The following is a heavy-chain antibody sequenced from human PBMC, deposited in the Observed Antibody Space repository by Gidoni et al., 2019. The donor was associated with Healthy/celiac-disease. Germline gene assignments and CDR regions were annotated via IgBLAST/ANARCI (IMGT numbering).Heavy chain of an antibody. J-gene: IGHJ4*02. Sequence: QVQLVQSGAEVKKPGASVKVPCKASGYTFTSYYMHWVRQAPGQGLEWMGIINPSGGSTSYAQKFQGRVTMTRDTSTSTVYMELSSLRSEDTAVYYCARELSGIGLDYWGQGTLVTVSS. CDR2: INPSGGST. CDR1: GYTFTSYY. V-gene: IGHV1-46*01. D-gene: IGHD1-26*01. CDR3: ARELSGIGLDY.